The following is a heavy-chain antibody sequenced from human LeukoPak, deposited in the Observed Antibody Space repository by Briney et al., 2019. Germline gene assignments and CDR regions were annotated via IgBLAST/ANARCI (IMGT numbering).Heavy chain of an antibody. J-gene: IGHJ4*02. CDR2: ISSSSSTI. CDR3: ARDKRQWLASFDY. D-gene: IGHD6-19*01. Sequence: HPGGSLRLSCAASGFTFSGYSMNWVRQAPGKGLEWVSYISSSSSTIYYADSVKGRFTISRDNAKNSLYLQMNSLRAEDTAVYYCARDKRQWLASFDYWGQGTLVTVSS. CDR1: GFTFSGYS. V-gene: IGHV3-48*01.